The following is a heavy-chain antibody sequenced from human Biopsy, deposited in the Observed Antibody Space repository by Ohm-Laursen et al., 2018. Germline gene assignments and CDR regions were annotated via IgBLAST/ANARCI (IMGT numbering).Heavy chain of an antibody. CDR2: ISHTGYT. CDR3: ARGSNEYGGLYFPH. CDR1: GGSFTGHY. Sequence: SDTLSLTWTVSGGSFTGHYWTWIRQPPGKGLEWMGHISHTGYTSYKSSLKSRVTISLDTSRKHFPLRLTSLAAADTGVYYCARGSNEYGGLYFPHWGQGTLVTVSS. V-gene: IGHV4-59*11. J-gene: IGHJ1*01. D-gene: IGHD4-23*01.